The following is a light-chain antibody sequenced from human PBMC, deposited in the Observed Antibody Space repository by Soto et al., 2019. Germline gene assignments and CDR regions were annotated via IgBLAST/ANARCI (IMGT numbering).Light chain of an antibody. Sequence: EIVMTQSPATLSVYPGERATLSCRARQSVSSNLAWYQQQPGQAPRLLIYGAFTRATGIPVRFSGSGSGTEFTLTISSLQSEDFAVYYCQQYKNWPPLTFGGGTKGEIK. V-gene: IGKV3-15*01. J-gene: IGKJ4*01. CDR3: QQYKNWPPLT. CDR2: GAF. CDR1: QSVSSN.